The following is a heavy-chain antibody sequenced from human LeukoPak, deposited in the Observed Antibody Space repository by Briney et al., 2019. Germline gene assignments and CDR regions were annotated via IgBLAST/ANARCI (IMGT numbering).Heavy chain of an antibody. Sequence: PSQTLSLTCTVSGDSISSGSYYWSWIRQPAGEGLEWIGRIYSSGRTHYSPSLKSRVAISVDTSKNRFSLRLSSVTAADTAVYYCARGYLVWGQGTLVTVSS. J-gene: IGHJ4*02. CDR2: IYSSGRT. CDR1: GDSISSGSYY. D-gene: IGHD1-14*01. CDR3: ARGYLV. V-gene: IGHV4-61*02.